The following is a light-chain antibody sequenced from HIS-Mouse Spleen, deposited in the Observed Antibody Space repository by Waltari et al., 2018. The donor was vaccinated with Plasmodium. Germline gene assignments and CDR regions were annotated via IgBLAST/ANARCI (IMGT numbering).Light chain of an antibody. CDR2: EVS. V-gene: IGLV2-8*01. J-gene: IGLJ2*01. Sequence: QSALTPPPSASGSPGQSVTIPCTGTSRDVGGYNYVSWYQQHPGKAPKLMIYEVSKRPSGVPDRFSGSKSGNTASLTVSGLQAEDEADYYCSSYAGSNNFVVFGGGTKLTVL. CDR1: SRDVGGYNY. CDR3: SSYAGSNNFVV.